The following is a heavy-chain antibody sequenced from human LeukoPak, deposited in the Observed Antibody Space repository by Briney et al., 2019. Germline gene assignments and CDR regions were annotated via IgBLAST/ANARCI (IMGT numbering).Heavy chain of an antibody. Sequence: PGGSLRLSCAASGFTFSTYAMSWVRQAPGKGLEWVSLISGSGGSTYYADSVKGRFTISRDNGKNTLSLQMNSLRAEDTALYYCAKERLTPTTFDSWGRGTLVTVSS. D-gene: IGHD3-9*01. V-gene: IGHV3-23*01. CDR1: GFTFSTYA. CDR3: AKERLTPTTFDS. J-gene: IGHJ4*02. CDR2: ISGSGGST.